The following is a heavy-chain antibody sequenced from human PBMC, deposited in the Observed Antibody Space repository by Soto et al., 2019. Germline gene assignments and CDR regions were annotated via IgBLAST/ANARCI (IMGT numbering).Heavy chain of an antibody. J-gene: IGHJ6*02. Sequence: ASVKVACKTSGDQFKKNVFTWVRQAPGQGLEWMGGTIPALGKTHYIEKFQGRVTTAGGHATRTVYMEVRDKTSEDPPIYYCARGRFRPSAMDVWGQQTTVTVSS. CDR3: ARGRFRPSAMDV. D-gene: IGHD3-10*01. CDR2: TIPALGKT. CDR1: GDQFKKNV. V-gene: IGHV1-69*10.